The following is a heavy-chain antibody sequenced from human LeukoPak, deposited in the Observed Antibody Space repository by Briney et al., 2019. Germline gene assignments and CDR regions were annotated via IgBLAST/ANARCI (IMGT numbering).Heavy chain of an antibody. J-gene: IGHJ4*02. Sequence: ASVKVSCKVSGYTLTELSMHWVRQAPGKGLEWMGGSDPGDGETIYAQKFQGRVTMTEDTSTDTAYMELSSLRSEDTAVYYCATDVARTMVRGVIITTPTLRYWGQGTLVTVSS. CDR1: GYTLTELS. CDR2: SDPGDGET. V-gene: IGHV1-24*01. D-gene: IGHD3-10*01. CDR3: ATDVARTMVRGVIITTPTLRY.